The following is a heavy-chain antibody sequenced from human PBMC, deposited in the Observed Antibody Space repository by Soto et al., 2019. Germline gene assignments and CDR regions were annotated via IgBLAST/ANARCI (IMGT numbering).Heavy chain of an antibody. J-gene: IGHJ4*02. D-gene: IGHD1-1*01. CDR2: IYYSGST. CDR3: ARAHWYFDY. V-gene: IGHV4-59*11. Sequence: SETLSLACTVAGGSINDHYWSWIRQPPGQGLEWIGYIYYSGSTNYSPSLKSRVTISVDTSKNQFSLKLSSLTAADTAIYYCARAHWYFDYWGQATLVTVSS. CDR1: GGSINDHY.